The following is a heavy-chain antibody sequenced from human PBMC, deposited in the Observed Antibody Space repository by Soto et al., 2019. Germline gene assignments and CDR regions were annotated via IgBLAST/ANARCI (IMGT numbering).Heavy chain of an antibody. CDR1: GFTFSSYG. D-gene: IGHD6-13*01. CDR2: IWYDGSNK. J-gene: IGHJ4*02. V-gene: IGHV3-33*01. CDR3: ARDRSSSWYVDY. Sequence: GGSLRLSCAASGFTFSSYGMHWVRQAPGKGLEWVAVIWYDGSNKYYADSVKGRFTISRDNSKNTLYLQMNSLRAEDTAVYYCARDRSSSWYVDYWGQGTPVTVSS.